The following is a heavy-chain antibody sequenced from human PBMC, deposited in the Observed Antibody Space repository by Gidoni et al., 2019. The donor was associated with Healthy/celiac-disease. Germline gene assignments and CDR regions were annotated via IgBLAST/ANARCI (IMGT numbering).Heavy chain of an antibody. CDR2: LYWNDDK. D-gene: IGHD2-2*01. CDR3: AHNQPLLRAFDI. J-gene: IGHJ3*02. CDR1: GFSLSTSGVG. V-gene: IGHV2-5*01. Sequence: QITLKESGPTLVKPTQTITLTCTFSGFSLSTSGVGVGWIRQPPGKALEWLALLYWNDDKRYSPSLKSRLTITKDTSKNQVVLTMTNMDPVDTATYYCAHNQPLLRAFDIWGQGTMVTVSS.